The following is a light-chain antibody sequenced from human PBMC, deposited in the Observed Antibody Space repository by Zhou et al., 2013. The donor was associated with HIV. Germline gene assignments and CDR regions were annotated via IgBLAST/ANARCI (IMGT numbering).Light chain of an antibody. CDR2: DAS. V-gene: IGKV1D-13*01. CDR3: QQFDDYPTIT. J-gene: IGKJ5*01. Sequence: AIQLTQSPSSLSASVGDRVTITCRASQGISSAIAWYQQKPGKPPKLLIYDASNLESGVPSRFSGSGSGTDFSFTISSLQPEDFATYYCQQFDDYPTITFGQGTRLEIK. CDR1: QGISSA.